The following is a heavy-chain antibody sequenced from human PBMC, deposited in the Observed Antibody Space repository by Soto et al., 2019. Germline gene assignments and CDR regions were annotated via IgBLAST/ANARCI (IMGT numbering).Heavy chain of an antibody. J-gene: IGHJ6*02. V-gene: IGHV4-59*01. D-gene: IGHD2-2*01. CDR1: GGSISSFS. Sequence: PSETLSLTCSVSGGSISSFSWSWIRQPPGKGLEWIGYIYFSGSTNYNPSLKSRLTISVDTSKNRFSLSLSSVTAADTAVYYCARGTSWSGMDVWGQGTTVTVSS. CDR3: ARGTSWSGMDV. CDR2: IYFSGST.